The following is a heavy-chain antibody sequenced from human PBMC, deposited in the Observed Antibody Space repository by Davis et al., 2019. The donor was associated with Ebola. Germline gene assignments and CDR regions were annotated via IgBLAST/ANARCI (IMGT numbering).Heavy chain of an antibody. CDR2: IIPILGIA. CDR3: ASRREKYYNSREL. V-gene: IGHV1-69*04. CDR1: GGTFSSYA. D-gene: IGHD3-22*01. J-gene: IGHJ4*02. Sequence: AASVKVSCKASGGTFSSYAISWVRQAPGQGLEWMGRIIPILGIANYAQKFQGRVTITADKSTSTAYMELSSLRSEDTVVYYCASRREKYYNSRELWGQGTLVTVSS.